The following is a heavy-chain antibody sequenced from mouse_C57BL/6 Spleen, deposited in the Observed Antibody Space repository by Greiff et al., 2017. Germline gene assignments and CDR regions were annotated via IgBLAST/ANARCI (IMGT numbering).Heavy chain of an antibody. CDR2: ISDGGSYT. CDR3: ARDGELDYYFDY. CDR1: GFTFSSYA. V-gene: IGHV5-4*01. D-gene: IGHD4-1*01. J-gene: IGHJ2*01. Sequence: EVKLVESGGGLVKPGGSLKLSCAASGFTFSSYAMSWVRQTPEKRLEWVATISDGGSYTYYPDNVKGRFTISRDNAKNNLYLQMSHLKSEDTAMYYCARDGELDYYFDYWGQGTTLTVSS.